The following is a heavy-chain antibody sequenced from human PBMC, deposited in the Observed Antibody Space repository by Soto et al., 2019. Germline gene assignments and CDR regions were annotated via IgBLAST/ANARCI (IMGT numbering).Heavy chain of an antibody. Sequence: SETLSLTCAVASGSISSDNWWSWVRQPPGKGLEWIGEIYHSGTTNYNPSLKSRVTISLDKSKARFSLNLTSVTAADTAVYYCARGTNDDAFDIWGQGTMVT. CDR3: ARGTNDDAFDI. V-gene: IGHV4-4*02. CDR2: IYHSGTT. D-gene: IGHD1-1*01. J-gene: IGHJ3*02. CDR1: SGSISSDNW.